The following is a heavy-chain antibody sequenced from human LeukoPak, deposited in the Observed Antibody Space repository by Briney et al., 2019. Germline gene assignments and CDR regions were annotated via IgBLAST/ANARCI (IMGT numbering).Heavy chain of an antibody. J-gene: IGHJ4*02. V-gene: IGHV4-34*01. CDR1: GGSFSGYY. Sequence: SETLSLTCAVYGGSFSGYYWSWIRQPPGKGLEWIGEINHSGSTNYNPSLKSRVTISVDTSKNQFSLKLSSVTAADTAVYYCARGVGYYGEADYWGQGTLVTVSS. D-gene: IGHD3-10*01. CDR2: INHSGST. CDR3: ARGVGYYGEADY.